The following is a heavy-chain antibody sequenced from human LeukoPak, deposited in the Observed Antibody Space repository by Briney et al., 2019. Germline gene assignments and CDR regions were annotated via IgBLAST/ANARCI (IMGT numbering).Heavy chain of an antibody. V-gene: IGHV3-23*01. CDR3: AKSPISDCSTTSCYVNDY. D-gene: IGHD2-2*01. J-gene: IGHJ4*02. CDR1: GFTFSSYA. CDR2: ITDSGGNT. Sequence: GGSLRLSCAASGFTFSSYAMSWVRQAPGKGPEWVSAITDSGGNTYYADSVKGRFTISRDNSKDTLYLQMNSLRAEDTAVYYCAKSPISDCSTTSCYVNDYWGQGALVTVSS.